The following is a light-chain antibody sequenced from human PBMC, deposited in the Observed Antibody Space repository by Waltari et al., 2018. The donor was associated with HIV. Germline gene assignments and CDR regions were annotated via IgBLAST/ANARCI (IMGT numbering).Light chain of an antibody. CDR3: QSYDRNSQV. V-gene: IGLV6-57*01. Sequence: NFMLAQPHSVSESPGKTITISCTRPSGSLARNYVQWYQRRPGSPPATVIYEDNRRPSGVPDRFSGSIDSSSNSASLTISGLKTEDEADYYCQSYDRNSQVFGGGTKLTVL. CDR1: SGSLARNY. CDR2: EDN. J-gene: IGLJ3*02.